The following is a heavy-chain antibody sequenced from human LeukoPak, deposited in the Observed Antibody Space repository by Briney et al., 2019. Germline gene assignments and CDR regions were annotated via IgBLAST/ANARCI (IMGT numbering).Heavy chain of an antibody. CDR2: ISSSGSTI. CDR1: GFTFSSYE. Sequence: GGSLRLSCAASGFTFSSYEMNWVRQAPGKGLEWVSYISSSGSTIYYADSVKGRFTISRDNAKNSLYLQMNSLRAEDTAVYYCARDRIVVVPAALTYYFDYWGQGTLVTVSS. V-gene: IGHV3-48*03. J-gene: IGHJ4*02. D-gene: IGHD2-2*01. CDR3: ARDRIVVVPAALTYYFDY.